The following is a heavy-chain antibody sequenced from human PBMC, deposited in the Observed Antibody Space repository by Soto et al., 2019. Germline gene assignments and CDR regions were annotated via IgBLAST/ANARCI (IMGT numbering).Heavy chain of an antibody. V-gene: IGHV3-48*03. J-gene: IGHJ4*02. CDR3: ARVSAPYDSGGELDY. CDR2: ISSSGNTI. Sequence: GGSLRLSCAASGFTFSSYEMNWVRQAPGKGLEWLSYISSSGNTIYYADSVKGRFTISRDNAKNSLYLQMNSLRAEDTALYYCARVSAPYDSGGELDYWGQGTLVTVSS. D-gene: IGHD3-22*01. CDR1: GFTFSSYE.